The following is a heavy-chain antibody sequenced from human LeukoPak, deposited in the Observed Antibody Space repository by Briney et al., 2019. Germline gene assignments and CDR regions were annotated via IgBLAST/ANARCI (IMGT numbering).Heavy chain of an antibody. Sequence: GGSLSLSCAASGFTSSSYAMSWVRQAAGKGLEWVSAIRGSGGRTSYADSVNGRFTISRDNAKNTLYLQMTSLRAEDTAVYYCAKGVNSLSYYYDSSGYSFDYWGQGTLVTVSS. V-gene: IGHV3-23*01. CDR1: GFTSSSYA. CDR3: AKGVNSLSYYYDSSGYSFDY. J-gene: IGHJ4*02. CDR2: IRGSGGRT. D-gene: IGHD3-22*01.